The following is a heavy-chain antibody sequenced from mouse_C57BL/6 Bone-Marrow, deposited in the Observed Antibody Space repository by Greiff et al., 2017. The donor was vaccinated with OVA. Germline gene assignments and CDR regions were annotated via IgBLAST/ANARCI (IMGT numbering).Heavy chain of an antibody. J-gene: IGHJ1*03. Sequence: QVQLQQSGAELVMPGASVKLSCKASGYTFTSYWMHWVKQRPGQGLEWIGEIDPSDSYTNYNQKFKGKSILTVDKSSSTAYMQLSSLTSEDSAVYYCARRNYGSSAWYFDVWGTGTTVTVSS. D-gene: IGHD1-1*01. V-gene: IGHV1-69*01. CDR2: IDPSDSYT. CDR1: GYTFTSYW. CDR3: ARRNYGSSAWYFDV.